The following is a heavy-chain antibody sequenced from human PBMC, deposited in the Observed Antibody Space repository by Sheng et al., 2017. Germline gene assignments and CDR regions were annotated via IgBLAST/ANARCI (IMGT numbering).Heavy chain of an antibody. CDR3: ARDVEDYYYYYGMDV. V-gene: IGHV4-39*07. J-gene: IGHJ6*02. CDR1: GGSISSSSYY. CDR2: IYYSGST. Sequence: QLQLQESGPGLVKPSETLSLTCTVSGGSISSSSYYWGWIRQPPGKGLEWIGSIYYSGSTYYNPSLKSRVTISVDTSKNQFSLKLSSVTAADTAVYYCARDVEDYYYYYGMDVWGQGTTVTVSS.